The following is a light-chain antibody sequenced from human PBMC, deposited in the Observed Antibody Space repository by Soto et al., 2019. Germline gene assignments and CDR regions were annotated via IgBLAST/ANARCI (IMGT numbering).Light chain of an antibody. CDR1: QAVNTR. CDR3: QQRSNWPLT. J-gene: IGKJ4*01. Sequence: EIVLTQSPATLSSFPGDRVTLSCRASQAVNTRLAWYQHKPGQAPRLLIYLTSNRAAGIPARFSGSGSGTDFTLTISSLEPEDFAVYYCQQRSNWPLTFGGGTKVEI. CDR2: LTS. V-gene: IGKV3-11*01.